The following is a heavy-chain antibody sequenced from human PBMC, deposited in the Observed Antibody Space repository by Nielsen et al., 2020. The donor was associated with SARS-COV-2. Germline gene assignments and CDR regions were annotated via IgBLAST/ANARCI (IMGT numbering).Heavy chain of an antibody. J-gene: IGHJ4*02. V-gene: IGHV3-30*03. CDR1: GFTFSSYG. CDR2: ISYDGSNK. Sequence: GGSLRLSCAASGFTFSSYGMHWVRQAPGKGLEWVAVISYDGSNKYYADSVKGRFTISRDNAKNSLYLQMNSLRAEDTAVYYCARAEDTAMEGFDYWGQGTLVTVSS. D-gene: IGHD5-18*01. CDR3: ARAEDTAMEGFDY.